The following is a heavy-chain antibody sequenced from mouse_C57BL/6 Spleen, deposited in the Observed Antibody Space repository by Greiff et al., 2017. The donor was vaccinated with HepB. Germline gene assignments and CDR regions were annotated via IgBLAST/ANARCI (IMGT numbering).Heavy chain of an antibody. CDR1: GYAFSSYW. V-gene: IGHV1-80*01. D-gene: IGHD1-1*01. CDR3: ARSHYGSYYFDY. CDR2: IYPGDGDT. J-gene: IGHJ2*01. Sequence: QVQLQQSGAELVKPGASVKISCKASGYAFSSYWMNWVKQRPGKGLEWIGQIYPGDGDTNYNGKFKGKATLTADKSSSTAYMQLSSLTSEDSAVYFCARSHYGSYYFDYWGQGTTLTVSS.